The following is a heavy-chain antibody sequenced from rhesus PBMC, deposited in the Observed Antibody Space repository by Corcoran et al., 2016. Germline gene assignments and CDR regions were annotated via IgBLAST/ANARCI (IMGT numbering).Heavy chain of an antibody. CDR2: IFGSIGST. CDR3: ARDRGYCSSTYCSPSVIFDY. D-gene: IGHD2-15*01. CDR1: GGSLSRGYG. J-gene: IGHJ4*01. Sequence: QLQLQESGPGLVKPSETLSLTCAVSGGSLSRGYGWSWIRQPPGTGLEWIGNIFGSIGSTYYNPSLKSRVTISKDTSKNQFSLKLSSVTAADTAVYYCARDRGYCSSTYCSPSVIFDYWGQGVLVTVSS. V-gene: IGHV4S7*01.